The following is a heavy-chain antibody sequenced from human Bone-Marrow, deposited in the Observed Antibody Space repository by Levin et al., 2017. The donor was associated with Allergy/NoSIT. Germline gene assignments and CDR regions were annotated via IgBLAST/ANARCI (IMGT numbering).Heavy chain of an antibody. Sequence: GGSLRLSCAASGFTFSSYSMNWVRQAPGKGLEWVSSISSSSSYIYYADSVKGRFTISRDNAKNSLYLQMNSLRAEDTAVYYCARDHRIAVAGLIPYYYYGMDVWGQGPRSPSP. CDR3: ARDHRIAVAGLIPYYYYGMDV. CDR1: GFTFSSYS. D-gene: IGHD6-19*01. V-gene: IGHV3-21*01. J-gene: IGHJ6*02. CDR2: ISSSSSYI.